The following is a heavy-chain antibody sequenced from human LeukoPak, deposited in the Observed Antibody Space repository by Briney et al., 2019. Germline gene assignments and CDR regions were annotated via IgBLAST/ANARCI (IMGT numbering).Heavy chain of an antibody. CDR1: AGSFSTYY. D-gene: IGHD1-1*01. V-gene: IGHV4-39*07. CDR3: ASHYNPTRDFDY. Sequence: PSETLSLTCAVYAGSFSTYYWGWIRQPAGKGLEWIRSIYYSGSTYYNPSLKSRVTISVDTSKNQFSLKLSSVTAADTAVYYCASHYNPTRDFDYWGQGTLVTVSS. J-gene: IGHJ4*02. CDR2: IYYSGST.